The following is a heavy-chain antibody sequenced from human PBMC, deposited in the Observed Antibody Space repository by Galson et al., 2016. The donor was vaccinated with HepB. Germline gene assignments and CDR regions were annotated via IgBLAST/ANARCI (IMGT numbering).Heavy chain of an antibody. V-gene: IGHV3-64D*06. CDR3: ATHNWSPDRNLDY. J-gene: IGHJ4*02. D-gene: IGHD1-20*01. CDR1: GVTVGNDY. CDR2: VSRNGDKT. Sequence: SLRLSCATSGVTVGNDYMTWVRQAPGKGLEYVSAVSRNGDKTYYADSVKGRFTISRDNAKNTLYLQMTSLRAEDTAMYYCATHNWSPDRNLDYWGQGTLVTVSS.